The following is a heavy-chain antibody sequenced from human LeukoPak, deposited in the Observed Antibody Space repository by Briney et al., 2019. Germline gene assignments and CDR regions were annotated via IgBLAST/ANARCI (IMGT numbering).Heavy chain of an antibody. D-gene: IGHD2-2*01. V-gene: IGHV1-2*02. CDR2: INPNNGGT. Sequence: ASVKVSCKASGYTFTGHYIHWVRQAPGQGLECMGWINPNNGGTNYAQKFQGRVSMTRDTSISTAYMELSRLRSEDTAVYYCARERSRRQLPDIVVVPAAPFDPWGQGTLVTVSS. CDR1: GYTFTGHY. CDR3: ARERSRRQLPDIVVVPAAPFDP. J-gene: IGHJ5*02.